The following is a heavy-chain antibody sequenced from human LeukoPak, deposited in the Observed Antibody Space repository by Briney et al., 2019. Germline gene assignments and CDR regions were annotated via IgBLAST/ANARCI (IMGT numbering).Heavy chain of an antibody. J-gene: IGHJ4*02. V-gene: IGHV4-34*01. Sequence: SETLSLTCAVYGGSFSGYYWSWIRQPPGKGLEWIGEINHSGSTNYNPSLKSRVTISVDTSKNQFSLKLSSVTAADTAVYYCARAGPRYYDILTGYSEDDYWGQGTLVTVSS. CDR3: ARAGPRYYDILTGYSEDDY. CDR2: INHSGST. D-gene: IGHD3-9*01. CDR1: GGSFSGYY.